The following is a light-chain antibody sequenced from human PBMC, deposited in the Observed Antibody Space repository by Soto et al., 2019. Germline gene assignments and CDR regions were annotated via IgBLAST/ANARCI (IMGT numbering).Light chain of an antibody. CDR1: QGIDSS. V-gene: IGKV1-9*01. CDR3: QQLRDYPIT. Sequence: ILLPQSPSSLSASVGDSVHMTCRASQGIDSSFAWYQEKPGKAPKLLIYAASSLQSGVPSRFSGSGSGTDFTLTISSLQPEDFATYYCQQLRDYPITFGQGTRLEIK. J-gene: IGKJ5*01. CDR2: AAS.